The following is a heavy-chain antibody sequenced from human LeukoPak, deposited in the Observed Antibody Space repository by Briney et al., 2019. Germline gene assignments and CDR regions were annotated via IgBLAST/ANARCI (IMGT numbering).Heavy chain of an antibody. J-gene: IGHJ4*02. Sequence: GESLKISCKGSGYSFTSYWIGWVRQMPGKGLEWMGIIYPGDSDTRYSPSFQGQVTISADKSISTAYLQWSSLKASDTAMYYCARGYYDSGGYYYRGFDYWGQGTPVTVSS. CDR1: GYSFTSYW. CDR2: IYPGDSDT. V-gene: IGHV5-51*01. CDR3: ARGYYDSGGYYYRGFDY. D-gene: IGHD3-22*01.